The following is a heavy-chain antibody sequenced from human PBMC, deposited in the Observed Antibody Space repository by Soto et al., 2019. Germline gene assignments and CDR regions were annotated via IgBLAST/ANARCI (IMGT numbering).Heavy chain of an antibody. Sequence: GGSLRLSCAASGFTFSSYAMSWVRQAPGKGLEWVSAISGSGGSTYYAYSVKGRFTISRDNSKNTLYLQMNSLRDEDTAVYYCSKAGDSSGYAFDIWGHGTMFTVS. CDR2: ISGSGGST. J-gene: IGHJ3*02. V-gene: IGHV3-23*01. CDR3: SKAGDSSGYAFDI. D-gene: IGHD3-22*01. CDR1: GFTFSSYA.